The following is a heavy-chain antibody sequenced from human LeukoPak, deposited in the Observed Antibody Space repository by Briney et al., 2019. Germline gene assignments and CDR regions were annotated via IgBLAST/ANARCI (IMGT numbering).Heavy chain of an antibody. CDR3: AKDLVEDYDSSGYYYGDAFDI. CDR1: GFTFSTYS. V-gene: IGHV3-21*04. J-gene: IGHJ3*02. Sequence: GGSLRLSCAASGFTFSTYSMNWVRQAPGKGLEWVSFISTSSSYIYYADSVKGRFTISRDNAKSPLYLQMNSLRAEDTAVYYCAKDLVEDYDSSGYYYGDAFDIWGQGTMVTVSS. D-gene: IGHD3-22*01. CDR2: ISTSSSYI.